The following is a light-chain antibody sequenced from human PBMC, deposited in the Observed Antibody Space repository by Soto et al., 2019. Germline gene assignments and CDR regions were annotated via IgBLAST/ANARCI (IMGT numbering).Light chain of an antibody. J-gene: IGLJ3*02. V-gene: IGLV1-51*01. Sequence: QSVLTQPPSVSAPPGQKVTISCSGSSSNIGNDYVSWYQNLPGTAPKLLIYDNNKRPSGIPDRFSGSKSGTSATLGITGLQTGDEADYYCGTWDSTLNVWVFGGGTKLTVL. CDR1: SSNIGNDY. CDR2: DNN. CDR3: GTWDSTLNVWV.